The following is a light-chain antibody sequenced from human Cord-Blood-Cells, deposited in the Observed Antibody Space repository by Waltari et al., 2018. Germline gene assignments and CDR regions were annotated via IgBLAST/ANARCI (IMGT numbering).Light chain of an antibody. Sequence: QSALTQPASVSGSPGQSITISCTGTSSDVGGYNYVSWYQQHPGKAPKLMIYEVSNRPSGVSDLFAGSNSGNTASLTISGLQAEDEADYYCSSYTSSSTRVFGTGTKVTVL. CDR1: SSDVGGYNY. CDR3: SSYTSSSTRV. CDR2: EVS. V-gene: IGLV2-14*01. J-gene: IGLJ1*01.